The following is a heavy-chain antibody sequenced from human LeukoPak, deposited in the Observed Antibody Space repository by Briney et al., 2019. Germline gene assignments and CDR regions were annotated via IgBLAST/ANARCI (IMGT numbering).Heavy chain of an antibody. J-gene: IGHJ4*02. CDR2: ISWNSGSI. Sequence: GGSLRLSCAASGFTFDDYAMHWARQAPGKGLEWVSGISWNSGSIGYADSVKGRFTISRDNAKNSLYLQMNSLRAEDTALYYCAKGPSNSDYYDSSGYFYWGQGTLVTVSS. CDR3: AKGPSNSDYYDSSGYFY. CDR1: GFTFDDYA. D-gene: IGHD3-22*01. V-gene: IGHV3-9*01.